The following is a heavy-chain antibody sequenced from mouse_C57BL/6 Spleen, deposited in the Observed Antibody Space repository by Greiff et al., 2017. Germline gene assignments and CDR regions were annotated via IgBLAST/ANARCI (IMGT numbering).Heavy chain of an antibody. V-gene: IGHV1-72*01. Sequence: QVHVKQPGAELVKPGASVKLSCKASGYTFTGYWMHWVKQRPGRGLEWIGRIDPNSGGTKYNEKFKSKDTLTVDKPSSTAYMQLSSLTSEDSAVYYCARGDYYGSSYAMDYWGQGTSVTVSS. CDR1: GYTFTGYW. J-gene: IGHJ4*01. D-gene: IGHD1-1*01. CDR3: ARGDYYGSSYAMDY. CDR2: IDPNSGGT.